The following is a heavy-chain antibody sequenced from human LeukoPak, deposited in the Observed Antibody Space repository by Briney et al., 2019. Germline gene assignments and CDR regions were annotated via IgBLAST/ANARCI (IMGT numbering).Heavy chain of an antibody. CDR1: GFDFSNYV. CDR2: ISSTSSYI. V-gene: IGHV3-21*01. J-gene: IGHJ4*02. CDR3: AGGSRGYCSSASCPFYFDY. D-gene: IGHD2-2*01. Sequence: GGSLRLSCAASGFDFSNYVMSWVRQAPGMGLEWVSFISSTSSYIYYADSLKGRFTISRDNARNSLYLQMNSLRAEDTAVYYCAGGSRGYCSSASCPFYFDYWGQGTLVIVSS.